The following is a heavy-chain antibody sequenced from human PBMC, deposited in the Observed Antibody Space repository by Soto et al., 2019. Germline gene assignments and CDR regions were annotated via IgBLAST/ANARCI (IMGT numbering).Heavy chain of an antibody. CDR3: AIVTKKQWLADYFDY. CDR1: GGSFSGYY. J-gene: IGHJ4*02. D-gene: IGHD6-19*01. Sequence: SETLSLTCAVYGGSFSGYYWSWIRQPPGKGLEWIGEINHSGSTNYNPSLKSRVTISVDTSKNQFSLKLSSVTAADTAVYYCAIVTKKQWLADYFDYWGQGTLVPVSS. V-gene: IGHV4-34*01. CDR2: INHSGST.